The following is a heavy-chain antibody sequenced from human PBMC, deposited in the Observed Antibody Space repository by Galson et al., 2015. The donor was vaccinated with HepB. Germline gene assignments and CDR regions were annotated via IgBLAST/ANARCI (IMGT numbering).Heavy chain of an antibody. V-gene: IGHV1-58*02. CDR1: GFTFTSSA. D-gene: IGHD6-13*01. CDR3: AAEVRGIAAAGYNWFDP. Sequence: SVKVSCKASGFTFTSSAMQWVRQARGQRLEWIGWIVVGSGNTNYAQKFQGRVTITRDMSTSTAYMELSSLRSEDTAVYYCAAEVRGIAAAGYNWFDPWGQGTLVTVSS. J-gene: IGHJ5*02. CDR2: IVVGSGNT.